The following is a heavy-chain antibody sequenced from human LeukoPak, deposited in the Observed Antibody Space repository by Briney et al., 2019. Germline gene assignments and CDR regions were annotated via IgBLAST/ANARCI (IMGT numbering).Heavy chain of an antibody. CDR2: IYYSGST. V-gene: IGHV4-59*08. CDR3: ARHWGGYSSSSDAFDI. D-gene: IGHD6-13*01. Sequence: PSETLSLTCTVSGGSISSYYWSWIRQPPGKGLEWIGYIYYSGSTNYNPSLKSRVTISVDTSKNQFSPKLSSVTAADTAVYYCARHWGGYSSSSDAFDIWGQGTMVTVSS. J-gene: IGHJ3*02. CDR1: GGSISSYY.